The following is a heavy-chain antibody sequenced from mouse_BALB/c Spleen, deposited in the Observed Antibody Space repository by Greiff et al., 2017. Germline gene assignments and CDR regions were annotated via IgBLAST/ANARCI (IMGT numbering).Heavy chain of an antibody. Sequence: QVQLKESGAELARPGASVKLSCKASGYTFTDYYINWVKQRTGQGLEWIGEIYPGSGNTYYNEKFKGKATLTADKSSSTAYMQLSSLTSEDSAVYFCARHGYYRYCDVWGAGTTVTVSS. J-gene: IGHJ1*01. D-gene: IGHD2-2*01. V-gene: IGHV1-77*01. CDR1: GYTFTDYY. CDR2: IYPGSGNT. CDR3: ARHGYYRYCDV.